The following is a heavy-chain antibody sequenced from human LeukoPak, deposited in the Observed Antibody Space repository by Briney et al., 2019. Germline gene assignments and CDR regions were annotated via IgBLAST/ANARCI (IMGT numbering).Heavy chain of an antibody. D-gene: IGHD4-11*01. Sequence: GGSLRLSCAASGFTFSSYGMHWVRQAPGKGLEWVAVISYDGSNKYYADSVKGRFTISRDNSKNTLYLQMNSLRAEDTAVYYCAKSHDYSNYVEPGRYYYYGMDVWGQGTTVTVSS. V-gene: IGHV3-30*18. J-gene: IGHJ6*02. CDR3: AKSHDYSNYVEPGRYYYYGMDV. CDR2: ISYDGSNK. CDR1: GFTFSSYG.